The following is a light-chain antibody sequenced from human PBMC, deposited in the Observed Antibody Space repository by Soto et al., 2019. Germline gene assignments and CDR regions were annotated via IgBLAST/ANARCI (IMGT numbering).Light chain of an antibody. V-gene: IGLV2-11*01. CDR1: SSDVGGYNY. Sequence: QSALTQPRSVSGSLGQSVTISCTGTSSDVGGYNYVSGYQQHPGKAPKLMIYDVSKRPSGVPDRFSGSKSGNTASLTISGLQAEDEADYYCCSYAGSYTWVFGGGTKLTVL. CDR3: CSYAGSYTWV. J-gene: IGLJ3*02. CDR2: DVS.